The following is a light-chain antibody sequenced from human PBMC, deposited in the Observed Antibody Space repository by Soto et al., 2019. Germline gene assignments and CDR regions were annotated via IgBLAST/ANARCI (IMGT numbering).Light chain of an antibody. CDR2: EVS. Sequence: SALTQPPSASGSPGQSVTISCTGTSSDVGGYNYVSWYQQHPGKAPKLMIYEVSKRPSGVPDRLSGSKSGNTASLTVSGLQAEDEADYYCSSYAGSNNFGVFGTGTKVTVL. CDR3: SSYAGSNNFGV. CDR1: SSDVGGYNY. V-gene: IGLV2-8*01. J-gene: IGLJ1*01.